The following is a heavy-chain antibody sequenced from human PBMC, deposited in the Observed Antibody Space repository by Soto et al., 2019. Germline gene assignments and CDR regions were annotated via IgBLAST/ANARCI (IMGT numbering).Heavy chain of an antibody. V-gene: IGHV3-30-3*01. CDR1: GFTFSSYA. Sequence: QVQLVESGGGVVQPGRSLRLSCAASGFTFSSYAMHWVRQAPGKGLEWVAVISYDGSNKYYADSVKGRFTISRDNSKNPLYLQMNSLRAEDTAVYYCARGEGYSGYVRDYWGQGTLVTVSS. CDR2: ISYDGSNK. D-gene: IGHD5-12*01. CDR3: ARGEGYSGYVRDY. J-gene: IGHJ4*02.